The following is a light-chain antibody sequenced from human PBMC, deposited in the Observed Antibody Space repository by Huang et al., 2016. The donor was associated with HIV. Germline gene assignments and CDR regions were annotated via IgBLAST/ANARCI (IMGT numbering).Light chain of an antibody. CDR2: GAS. V-gene: IGKV3-15*01. Sequence: EIVMTQSPATLSVSPGETATLSCRASQGVAANLAWYQQKPGQAPRLLSYGASTRATGIPARFSGSGSGTEFTLTISSLQSEDFAVYYCQQDNCWPLTFGGGTKVEIK. J-gene: IGKJ4*01. CDR1: QGVAAN. CDR3: QQDNCWPLT.